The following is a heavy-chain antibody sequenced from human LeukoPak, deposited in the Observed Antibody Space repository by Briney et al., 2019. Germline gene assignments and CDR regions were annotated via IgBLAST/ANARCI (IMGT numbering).Heavy chain of an antibody. CDR1: GFTFSNTW. Sequence: GSLRLSCAASGFTFSNTWFHWVRQPPGKGLEWIGSFYYSGSTYYNPSLKSRVTLSVDTSKNQFSLKLNSVTAADTAVYYCARGGWSKAFDIWGQGTMVTVSS. D-gene: IGHD2-15*01. J-gene: IGHJ3*02. CDR2: FYYSGST. CDR3: ARGGWSKAFDI. V-gene: IGHV4-39*07.